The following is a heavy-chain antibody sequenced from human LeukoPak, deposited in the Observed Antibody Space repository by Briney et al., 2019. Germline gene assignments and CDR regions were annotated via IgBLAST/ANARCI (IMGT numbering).Heavy chain of an antibody. D-gene: IGHD4-11*01. CDR2: ITSRSSYK. Sequence: PGGSLRLSCAASRFTFSNYAMSWVRQAPGEGLEWVSSITSRSSYKYYADSVKGRFTISRDDAKNSLYLQMNSLRVEDTAVYYCARDNPDYSNNWWFDPWGQGTLVTVSS. CDR1: RFTFSNYA. V-gene: IGHV3-21*01. CDR3: ARDNPDYSNNWWFDP. J-gene: IGHJ5*02.